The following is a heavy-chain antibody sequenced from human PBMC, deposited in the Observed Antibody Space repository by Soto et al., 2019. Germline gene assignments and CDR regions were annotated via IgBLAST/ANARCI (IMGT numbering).Heavy chain of an antibody. Sequence: PSETLSLTCTVTGDSISSRSYYWGWIRQPPGKGLERNGSIYYIGSTYNNQYLRSRVYMSIDTSKDKFYLKLQPVPPADAPLYFCERQQNLVVIHAYLEVWGPRSVITDYS. CDR3: ERQQNLVVIHAYLEV. CDR2: IYYIGST. CDR1: GDSISSRSYY. D-gene: IGHD2-21*01. J-gene: IGHJ1*01. V-gene: IGHV4-39*01.